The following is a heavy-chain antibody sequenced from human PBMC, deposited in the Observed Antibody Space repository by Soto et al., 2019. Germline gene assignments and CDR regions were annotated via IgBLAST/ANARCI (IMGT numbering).Heavy chain of an antibody. Sequence: QMQLQESGPGLVRPSEALSLTCTVSSDSISSYYWIWIRQSPGKGLEWIGYTDYSANTNYNPAVRSRVTIAGDTSKYQFSLRLSSVTAADTAVYFWARAVGYCVYYLDYWGQGALVTVSS. V-gene: IGHV4-59*08. CDR2: TDYSANT. CDR1: SDSISSYY. J-gene: IGHJ4*02. CDR3: ARAVGYCVYYLDY. D-gene: IGHD6-19*01.